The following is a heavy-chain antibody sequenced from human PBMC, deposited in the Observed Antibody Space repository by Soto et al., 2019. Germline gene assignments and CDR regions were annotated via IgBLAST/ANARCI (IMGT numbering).Heavy chain of an antibody. V-gene: IGHV4-59*01. J-gene: IGHJ6*02. CDR1: GGSISSYY. Sequence: SETLSLTCTVSGGSISSYYWSWIRQPPGKGLEWIGYIYYSGSTNHNPSLKSRVTISVDTSKNQFSLKLSSVTAADTAVYYCARDGAAAAGKLGYGMDVWGQGTTVTVSS. CDR3: ARDGAAAAGKLGYGMDV. CDR2: IYYSGST. D-gene: IGHD6-13*01.